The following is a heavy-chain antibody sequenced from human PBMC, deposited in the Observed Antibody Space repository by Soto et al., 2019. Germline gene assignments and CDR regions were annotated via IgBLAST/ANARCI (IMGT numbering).Heavy chain of an antibody. CDR3: ARGAEAGVDYGMDL. CDR1: GGSISTYY. Sequence: SETLSLTCTFSGGSISTYYLSWIRQPAGKGLEWIGRVYTSGVTNYNPSLKSRVTMSRDTSKKQFFLSLSSVTAADTAVYYCARGAEAGVDYGMDLWGLGTTVTVSS. CDR2: VYTSGVT. D-gene: IGHD6-13*01. V-gene: IGHV4-4*07. J-gene: IGHJ6*02.